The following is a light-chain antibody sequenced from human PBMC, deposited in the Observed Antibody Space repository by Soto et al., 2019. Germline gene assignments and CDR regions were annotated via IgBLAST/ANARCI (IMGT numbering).Light chain of an antibody. J-gene: IGLJ2*01. V-gene: IGLV1-40*01. CDR3: QSYDSSSDVV. CDR2: GNS. CDR1: SSNIGAGYD. Sequence: QSVLTQPPSVSGAPGQGVTISCTGSSSNIGAGYDVHWYQQLPGTAPKLLIYGNSNRPSGVPDRFSGSKSGTSASLAITGLQAEDEADYYCQSYDSSSDVVFGGGTKLTVL.